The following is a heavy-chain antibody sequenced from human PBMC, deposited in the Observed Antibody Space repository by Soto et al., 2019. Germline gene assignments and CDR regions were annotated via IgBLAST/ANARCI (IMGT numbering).Heavy chain of an antibody. Sequence: PGGSLRLSCAASGFTFSSYSMNWVRQAPGKGLEWVSSISSSSSYIYYADSVKGRFTISRDNAKNSLYLQMNSLRAEDTAVYYCARDRTVAAPPDAFDIWGQGTMVTVSS. J-gene: IGHJ3*02. CDR2: ISSSSSYI. D-gene: IGHD4-17*01. CDR3: ARDRTVAAPPDAFDI. V-gene: IGHV3-21*01. CDR1: GFTFSSYS.